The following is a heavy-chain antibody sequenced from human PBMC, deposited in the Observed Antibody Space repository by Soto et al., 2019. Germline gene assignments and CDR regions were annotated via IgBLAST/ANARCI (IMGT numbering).Heavy chain of an antibody. J-gene: IGHJ6*02. CDR1: GYTFTSYG. CDR2: ISAYNGNT. V-gene: IGHV1-18*04. D-gene: IGHD5-18*01. CDR3: AKGGYSYLPWGVLGMDV. Sequence: SVKVSCKASGYTFTSYGISWVRQAPGQGLEWMGWISAYNGNTNYAQKLQGRVTMTTDTSTSTAYMELRSLRSDDTAVYYCAKGGYSYLPWGVLGMDVWGQGTTVTVSS.